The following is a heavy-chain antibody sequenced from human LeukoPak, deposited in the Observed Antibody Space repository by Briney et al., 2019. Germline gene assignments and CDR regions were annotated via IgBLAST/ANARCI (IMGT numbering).Heavy chain of an antibody. CDR1: GFTFSSYW. CDR3: AKGRNDYDYYYMDV. V-gene: IGHV3-74*01. Sequence: GGSLRLSCAASGFTFSSYWMHWVRQAPGKGLVWVSRINSDGSSTSYADSVKGRFTISRDNSKNTLYLQMNSLRAEDTAVYYCAKGRNDYDYYYMDVWGKGTTVTISS. J-gene: IGHJ6*03. CDR2: INSDGSST.